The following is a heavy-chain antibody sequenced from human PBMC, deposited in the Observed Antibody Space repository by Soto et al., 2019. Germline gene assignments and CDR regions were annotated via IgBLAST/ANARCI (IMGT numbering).Heavy chain of an antibody. Sequence: QVQLVQSGAEVKKPGASVKVSCKASGYTFTSYXXXXXXXXXXXXXEWMGWMKLNGGNKGYAQKFQGRVPMTRNTXXXXXXXXXXXXXXXXXXXXXXXXXXXXXXXXXDSWGQGTLVTVSS. CDR2: MKLNGGNK. J-gene: IGHJ4*02. CDR3: XXXXXXXXXXXDS. CDR1: GYTFTSYX. V-gene: IGHV1-8*01.